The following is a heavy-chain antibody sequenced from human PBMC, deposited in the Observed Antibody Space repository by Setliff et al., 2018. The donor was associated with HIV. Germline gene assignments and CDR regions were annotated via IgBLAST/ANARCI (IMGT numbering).Heavy chain of an antibody. CDR3: AKISPRGYSDITTGRLTDPFDV. D-gene: IGHD3-9*01. CDR2: IYWTGKT. J-gene: IGHJ3*01. Sequence: PSETLSLTCTVSDSAMDSYYWSWVRQSPGRGLEYIGYIYWTGKTDYNPSLKSRVTISLDTSGNQFSLKLNSVTGADKAVYYCAKISPRGYSDITTGRLTDPFDVWGPGTMVTVSS. CDR1: DSAMDSYY. V-gene: IGHV4-59*12.